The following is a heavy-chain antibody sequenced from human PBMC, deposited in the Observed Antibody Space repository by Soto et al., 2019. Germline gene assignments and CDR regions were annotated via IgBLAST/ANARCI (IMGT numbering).Heavy chain of an antibody. Sequence: QVQFVQSGAEVKKPGASVKASCKASGYTFTDYAIHWVRQAPGQRLEWMGWINAGNADTRYSQKFQGRITITRDTSASTAYMDLNSLTTEDTAVYYCARDRWVTTLTFDNWGQGTLVTVSS. CDR1: GYTFTDYA. J-gene: IGHJ4*02. CDR3: ARDRWVTTLTFDN. D-gene: IGHD4-17*01. CDR2: INAGNADT. V-gene: IGHV1-3*01.